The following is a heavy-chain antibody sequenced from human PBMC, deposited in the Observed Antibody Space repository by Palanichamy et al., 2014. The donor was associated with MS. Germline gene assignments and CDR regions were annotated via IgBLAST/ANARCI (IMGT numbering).Heavy chain of an antibody. CDR2: IYYDGSNK. CDR1: GFTFSSYA. CDR3: AREGYDRAFDI. D-gene: IGHD3-22*01. Sequence: VQLVESGGGLVQPGRSLRLSCAASGFTFSSYAMHWVRQAPGKGLEWVAVIYYDGSNKYYADSVKGRFTISRDNSNNMVYLQMSSLRAEDTAVYYCAREGYDRAFDIWGQGTMATVSS. J-gene: IGHJ3*02. V-gene: IGHV3-33*01.